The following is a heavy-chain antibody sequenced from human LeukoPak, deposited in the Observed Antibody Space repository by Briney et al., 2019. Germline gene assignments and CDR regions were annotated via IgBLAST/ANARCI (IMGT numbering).Heavy chain of an antibody. CDR1: GFTFSTYW. CDR3: ARDRGQFSSSWYFYFDY. D-gene: IGHD6-13*01. V-gene: IGHV3-7*01. J-gene: IGHJ4*02. CDR2: IKQDGSED. Sequence: GGSLRLSCAASGFTFSTYWMSWVRQAPGKGLEWVANIKQDGSEDYYVDSVKGRFTISRDNAKNSLYLQMNSLRVEDTAVYYCARDRGQFSSSWYFYFDYWGQGTPVTVSS.